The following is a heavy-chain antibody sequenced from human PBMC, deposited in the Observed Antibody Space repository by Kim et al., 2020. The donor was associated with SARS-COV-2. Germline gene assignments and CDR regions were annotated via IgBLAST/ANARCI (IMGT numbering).Heavy chain of an antibody. V-gene: IGHV3-48*03. J-gene: IGHJ6*02. CDR2: ISTSGSDI. CDR1: GFTFSSYE. CDR3: ARGSNMDV. Sequence: GGSLRLSCAASGFTFSSYEMKWVRQAPGKGLEWISYISTSGSDIYYADSVKGRFTISRDNAKNSLYLQMNSLRAEDTAVYYCARGSNMDVWGQGTTVTV.